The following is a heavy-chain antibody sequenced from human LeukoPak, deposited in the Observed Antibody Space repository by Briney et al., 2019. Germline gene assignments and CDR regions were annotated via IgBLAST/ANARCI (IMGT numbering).Heavy chain of an antibody. V-gene: IGHV1-8*02. D-gene: IGHD3-22*01. CDR3: VYYYDSSGYFQH. J-gene: IGHJ1*01. CDR2: MNPNSGNT. CDR1: GYTFTGYY. Sequence: ASVKVSCKASGYTFTGYYMHWVRQAPGQGLEWMGWMNPNSGNTGYAQKFQGRVTMTRNTSISTAYMELSSLRSEDTAVYYCVYYYDSSGYFQHWGQGTLVTVSS.